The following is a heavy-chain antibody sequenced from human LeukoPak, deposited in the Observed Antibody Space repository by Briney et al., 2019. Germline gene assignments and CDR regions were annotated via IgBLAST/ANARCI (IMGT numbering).Heavy chain of an antibody. Sequence: PGGSLRLSCAASGFTFSSYAMSWVRQAPGKGLEWVAFIRYDGSNKYYADSVKGRFTISRDNSKNTLYLQMNSLRAEDTAVYYCAKDRAQYYYDSSGYSPYYYYMDVWGKGTTVTVSS. V-gene: IGHV3-30*02. CDR3: AKDRAQYYYDSSGYSPYYYYMDV. CDR2: IRYDGSNK. CDR1: GFTFSSYA. J-gene: IGHJ6*03. D-gene: IGHD3-22*01.